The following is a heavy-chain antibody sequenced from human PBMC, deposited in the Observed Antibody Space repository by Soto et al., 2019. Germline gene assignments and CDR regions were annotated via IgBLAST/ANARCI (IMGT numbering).Heavy chain of an antibody. D-gene: IGHD3-16*02. CDR3: ARDKGIMITFGGVIVPYNWFDP. V-gene: IGHV4-31*03. J-gene: IGHJ5*02. Sequence: SETLSLTCTVSGGSISSGGYYWSWIRQHPGKGLEWIGYIYYSGSTYYNPSLKSRVTISVDTSKNQFSLKLSSVTAADTAVYYCARDKGIMITFGGVIVPYNWFDPWGQGTLVTVSS. CDR1: GGSISSGGYY. CDR2: IYYSGST.